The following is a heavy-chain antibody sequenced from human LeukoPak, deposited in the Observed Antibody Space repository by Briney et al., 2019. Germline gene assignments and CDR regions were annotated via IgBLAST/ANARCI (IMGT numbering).Heavy chain of an antibody. D-gene: IGHD3-10*01. CDR2: IYTSGST. J-gene: IGHJ5*02. CDR1: GGSISSGSYY. Sequence: SETLSLTCTVSGGSISSGSYYWSWIRQPAGKGLEWIERIYTSGSTNYNPSLKSRVTISVDTSKNQFSLKLSSVTAADTAVYYCAREDPWGLASGSYYITWGQGTLVTVSS. CDR3: AREDPWGLASGSYYIT. V-gene: IGHV4-61*02.